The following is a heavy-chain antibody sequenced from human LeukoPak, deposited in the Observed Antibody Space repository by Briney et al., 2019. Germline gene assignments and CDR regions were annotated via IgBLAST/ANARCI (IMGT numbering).Heavy chain of an antibody. J-gene: IGHJ6*02. V-gene: IGHV4-59*01. CDR2: IHYSGRA. Sequence: SETLSLTCSVSGGSISGYYWTWARQPPGKGLEWIGQIHYSGRADYNPSLKSRITMSVDTSRNQISLKLSSVTAADTAIYYCVRFGVNYDMDVWGQGTTVTVSS. D-gene: IGHD3-16*01. CDR3: VRFGVNYDMDV. CDR1: GGSISGYY.